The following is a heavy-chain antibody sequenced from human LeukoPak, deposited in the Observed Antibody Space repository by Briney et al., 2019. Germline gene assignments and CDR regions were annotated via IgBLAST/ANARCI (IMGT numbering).Heavy chain of an antibody. D-gene: IGHD2-21*02. V-gene: IGHV4-34*01. J-gene: IGHJ4*02. Sequence: PSETLSLTCAVYGGSFIPYYWSWIRPPPGKGLEWIGEINHSGSTNYNPSLQSRVTISVDTSKDQFSLRLSSVSAADTAVYYGARGGFYCGGGCYVDYWGKGNLVSVFS. CDR3: ARGGFYCGGGCYVDY. CDR2: INHSGST. CDR1: GGSFIPYY.